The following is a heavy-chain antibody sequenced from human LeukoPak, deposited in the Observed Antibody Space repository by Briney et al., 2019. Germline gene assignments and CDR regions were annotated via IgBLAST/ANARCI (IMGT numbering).Heavy chain of an antibody. Sequence: PGGSLRLSCAASGFTFSSSSLNWVRQAPGKGLEWVSVIYSGGSTYYADSVKGRFTISRHNSKNTLYLQMNSLRAEDTAVYYCARVRGYRNTLYDYWGQGTLVTVSS. V-gene: IGHV3-53*04. CDR3: ARVRGYRNTLYDY. D-gene: IGHD5-18*01. CDR2: IYSGGST. J-gene: IGHJ4*02. CDR1: GFTFSSSS.